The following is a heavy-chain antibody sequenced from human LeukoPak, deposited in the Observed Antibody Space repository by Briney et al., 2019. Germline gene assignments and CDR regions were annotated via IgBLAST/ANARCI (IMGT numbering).Heavy chain of an antibody. J-gene: IGHJ4*02. CDR3: ARATIPRGGGLDY. V-gene: IGHV4-34*09. CDR1: GGSFSGYY. CDR2: IYYSGST. Sequence: SETLSLTCAVYGGSFSGYYWSWIRQPPGKGLEWIGYIYYSGSTYYNPSLKSRVTISVDTSKNQFSLKLSSVTAADTAVYYCARATIPRGGGLDYWGQGTLVTVSS. D-gene: IGHD3-10*01.